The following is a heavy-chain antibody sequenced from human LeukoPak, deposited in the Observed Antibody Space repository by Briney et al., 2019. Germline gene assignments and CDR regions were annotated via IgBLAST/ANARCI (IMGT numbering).Heavy chain of an antibody. D-gene: IGHD3-10*01. CDR3: AKGYYYGSGSYSTFDY. V-gene: IGHV3-23*01. CDR2: ISGSGGST. Sequence: GRSLRLSCTASGFTFGDYAMSWFRQAPGKGLEWVSTISGSGGSTYYADSVKGRFTISRDNSKNTLYVQMSSLRADDTAVYYCAKGYYYGSGSYSTFDYWGQGTLVTVSS. J-gene: IGHJ4*02. CDR1: GFTFGDYA.